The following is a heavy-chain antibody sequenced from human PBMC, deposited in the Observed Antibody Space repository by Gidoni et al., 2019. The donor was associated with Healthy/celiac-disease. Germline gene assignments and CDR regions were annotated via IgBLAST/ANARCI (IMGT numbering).Heavy chain of an antibody. Sequence: QVQLVESGGGVVQPGRSLRLSCAASGFTFSSYGMHWVRQAPGKGLEGVAVIWYDGSNKYYADSVKGRFTISRDNSKNTLYLQMNSLRAEDTAVYYCARDPADIVVVVAAPPDYWGQGTLVTVSS. D-gene: IGHD2-15*01. J-gene: IGHJ4*02. V-gene: IGHV3-33*01. CDR1: GFTFSSYG. CDR3: ARDPADIVVVVAAPPDY. CDR2: IWYDGSNK.